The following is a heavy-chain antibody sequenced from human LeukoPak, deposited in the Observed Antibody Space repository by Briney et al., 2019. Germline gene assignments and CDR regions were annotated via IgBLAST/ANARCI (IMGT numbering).Heavy chain of an antibody. CDR3: ARSRIAVAGGFDP. Sequence: PSETLSLTCTVSGGSISTYYWSWIRQPPGKGLEWIGEINHSGSTNYNPSLKSRVTISVDTSKNQFSLKLSSVTAADTAVYYCARSRIAVAGGFDPWGQGTLVTVSS. J-gene: IGHJ5*02. V-gene: IGHV4-34*01. CDR1: GGSISTYY. D-gene: IGHD6-19*01. CDR2: INHSGST.